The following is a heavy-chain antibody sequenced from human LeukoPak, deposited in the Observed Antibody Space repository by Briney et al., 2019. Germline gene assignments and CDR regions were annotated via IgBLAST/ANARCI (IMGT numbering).Heavy chain of an antibody. CDR3: VKDRFGVLVAGVFGY. J-gene: IGHJ4*02. D-gene: IGHD3-16*01. CDR2: ISYDGSHK. V-gene: IGHV3-30*02. CDR1: GLTFSTYG. Sequence: GGSLRLSCAASGLTFSTYGMHWVRQAPGKGLEWVAFISYDGSHKYYTDSVKGPFTIATDKSKHTLQLQMNSQRTEDPGVYYRVKDRFGVLVAGVFGYWGEGTLV.